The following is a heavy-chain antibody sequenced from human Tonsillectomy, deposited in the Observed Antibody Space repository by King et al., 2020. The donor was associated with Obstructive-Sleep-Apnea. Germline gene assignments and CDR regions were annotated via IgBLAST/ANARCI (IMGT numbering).Heavy chain of an antibody. D-gene: IGHD3-3*01. CDR1: GFTFSSYA. J-gene: IGHJ4*02. Sequence: QLVQSGGGVVQPGRSLRLSCAASGFTFSSYAMHWVRQAPGKGLEWVAVISYDGSNKYYADSVKGRFTISRDNSKNTLYLQMNSLRAEDTAVYYCARVQWAFGVVTVGSDYWGQGTLVTVSS. CDR2: ISYDGSNK. CDR3: ARVQWAFGVVTVGSDY. V-gene: IGHV3-30*04.